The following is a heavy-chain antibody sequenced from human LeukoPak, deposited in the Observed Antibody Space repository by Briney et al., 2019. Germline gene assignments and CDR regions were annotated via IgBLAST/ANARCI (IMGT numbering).Heavy chain of an antibody. CDR1: GYTFTSYD. V-gene: IGHV1-8*01. CDR2: MNPNSGNT. J-gene: IGHJ6*02. CDR3: ARYYDFWSGYYNYYYYYGMDV. D-gene: IGHD3-3*01. Sequence: GASVKVSCKASGYTFTSYDINWVRQATGQGLEWMGWMNPNSGNTGYAQKFQGRVTMTRNTSISTAYMELSSLRSEDTAVYYCARYYDFWSGYYNYYYYYGMDVWGQGTTVTASS.